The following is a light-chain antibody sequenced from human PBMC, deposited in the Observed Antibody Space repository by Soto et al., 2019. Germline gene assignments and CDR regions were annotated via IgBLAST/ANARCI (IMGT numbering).Light chain of an antibody. CDR1: SSNIGSNT. CDR3: AAWDDSLNGSYV. V-gene: IGLV1-44*01. J-gene: IGLJ1*01. Sequence: QSALTQPPSASGTPGQRVTISCSGSSSNIGSNTVNWYRQLPGTAPKLLIYSNNQRPSGVPDRFSGSKSGTSASLAISGLQSEDEADYYCAAWDDSLNGSYVFGTGTKVTGL. CDR2: SNN.